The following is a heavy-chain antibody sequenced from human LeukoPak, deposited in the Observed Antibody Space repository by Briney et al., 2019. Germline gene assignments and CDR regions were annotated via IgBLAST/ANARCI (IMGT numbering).Heavy chain of an antibody. Sequence: PGGSLRLSCAASGFTFSSYEMNWVRQAPGKGLEWVSYISSSGSTIYYADSVKGRFTISRDNAKNSLYLQMNSLRAEDTAVYYCGRALWFCSGGSCKTPSEVFNSGGQGKMVTVS. CDR1: GFTFSSYE. CDR3: GRALWFCSGGSCKTPSEVFNS. CDR2: ISSSGSTI. D-gene: IGHD2-15*01. J-gene: IGHJ3*02. V-gene: IGHV3-48*03.